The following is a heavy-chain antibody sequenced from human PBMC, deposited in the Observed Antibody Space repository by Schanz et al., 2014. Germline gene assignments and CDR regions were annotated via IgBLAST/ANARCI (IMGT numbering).Heavy chain of an antibody. V-gene: IGHV3-33*08. CDR1: GFTLSSYG. D-gene: IGHD2-21*01. J-gene: IGHJ3*02. CDR3: ARDGYTVVVITPTESFDI. Sequence: QVRLVESGGGVVQPGRSLRLSCAASGFTLSSYGMHWVRQAPGKGLEWVAFINSDGTKRFYADSVKSRFTISRDNSRNTLYLQMNSQMAEDTAVYYCARDGYTVVVITPTESFDIWGQGTMVTVSP. CDR2: INSDGTKR.